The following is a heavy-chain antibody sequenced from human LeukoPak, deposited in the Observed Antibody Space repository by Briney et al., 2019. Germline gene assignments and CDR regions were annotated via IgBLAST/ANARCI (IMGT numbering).Heavy chain of an antibody. CDR1: GFTFSSYS. Sequence: PGGSLRLPCAASGFTFSSYSMNWVRQAPGKGLEWVSSISSSSSYIYYADSVKGRSTISRDNAKNSLYLQMNSLRAEDTAVYCCARDSSSSWYNAFDIWGQGTMVTVSS. V-gene: IGHV3-21*01. CDR3: ARDSSSSWYNAFDI. CDR2: ISSSSSYI. J-gene: IGHJ3*02. D-gene: IGHD6-13*01.